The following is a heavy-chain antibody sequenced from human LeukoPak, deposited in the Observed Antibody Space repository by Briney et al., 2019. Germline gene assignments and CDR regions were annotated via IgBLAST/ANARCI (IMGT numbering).Heavy chain of an antibody. J-gene: IGHJ4*02. CDR3: AKGAVATIFGVVTPGLSDY. V-gene: IGHV3-53*01. Sequence: GGSLRLSCAASGFTVSSSSMSWVRQAPGKGLEWVSVIYSGGTTYYADSVKGRFTISRDNSKNTLYLQMNSLRAEDTAVYYCAKGAVATIFGVVTPGLSDYWGQGTLVTVSS. D-gene: IGHD3-3*01. CDR2: IYSGGTT. CDR1: GFTVSSSS.